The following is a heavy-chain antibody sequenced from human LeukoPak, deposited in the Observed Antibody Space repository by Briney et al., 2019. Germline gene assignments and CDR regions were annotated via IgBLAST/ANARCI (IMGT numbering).Heavy chain of an antibody. CDR2: INPNSGGT. CDR1: GYTFTSYY. J-gene: IGHJ6*04. Sequence: ASVKVSCKASGYTFTSYYMYWVRQAPGQGLEWMGWINPNSGGTNYARKFQGRVTMTRDTSISTAYMELSRLRSDDTAVYYCARGPRANTMDVWGKGTTVTVSS. D-gene: IGHD1/OR15-1a*01. V-gene: IGHV1-2*02. CDR3: ARGPRANTMDV.